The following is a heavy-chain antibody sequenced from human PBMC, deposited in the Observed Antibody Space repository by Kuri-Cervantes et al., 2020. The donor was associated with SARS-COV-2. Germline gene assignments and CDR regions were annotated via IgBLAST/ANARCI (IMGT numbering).Heavy chain of an antibody. J-gene: IGHJ2*01. Sequence: GESLKISCAASGFTFASYAMHWVRQAPGKGLEWVAFIRYDGSNKYYADSVKGRFTISRDNSKHTLYLQMNSLRAEDTAVYYCAKAKGITIFGVVSLPHGYFDLWGRGTLVTVSS. D-gene: IGHD3-3*01. CDR2: IRYDGSNK. V-gene: IGHV3-30*02. CDR3: AKAKGITIFGVVSLPHGYFDL. CDR1: GFTFASYA.